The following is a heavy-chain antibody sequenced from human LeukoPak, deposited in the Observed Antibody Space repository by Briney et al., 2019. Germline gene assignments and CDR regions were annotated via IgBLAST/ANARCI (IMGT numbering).Heavy chain of an antibody. D-gene: IGHD3-22*01. Sequence: SETLSLTCAVYGGSFSGYYWSWIRQPPGKGLGWIGEINHSGSTNYNPSPKSRVTISVDTSKNQFSLKLSSVTAADTAVYYCARGAYYYDSSGYLMNYFDYWGQGTLVTVSS. CDR2: INHSGST. V-gene: IGHV4-34*01. CDR1: GGSFSGYY. J-gene: IGHJ4*02. CDR3: ARGAYYYDSSGYLMNYFDY.